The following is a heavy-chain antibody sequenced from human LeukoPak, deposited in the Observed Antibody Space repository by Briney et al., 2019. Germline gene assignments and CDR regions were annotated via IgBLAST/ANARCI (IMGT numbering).Heavy chain of an antibody. CDR3: AKGWPDDAFDI. CDR1: GFTFDDYA. CDR2: ISWNSGSI. J-gene: IGHJ3*02. V-gene: IGHV3-9*01. D-gene: IGHD6-13*01. Sequence: GRSLRLSCAASGFTFDDYAMHWVRQAPGKGLEWVSGISWNSGSIGYADSVKGRFTISRDNAKNSLYLQMNSLRAEDTALYYCAKGWPDDAFDIWGQGTMVTVSS.